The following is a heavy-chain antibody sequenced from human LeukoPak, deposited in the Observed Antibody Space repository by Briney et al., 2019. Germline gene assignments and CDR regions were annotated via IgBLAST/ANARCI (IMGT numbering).Heavy chain of an antibody. V-gene: IGHV3-23*01. J-gene: IGHJ4*02. D-gene: IGHD2-15*01. CDR3: AKDYSDSRVADVFFEY. Sequence: GSLRLSCAASGLPFIDYAMSWFRPAPGKGLEWVSGITSGFTPHYADSVKGRFTISRENSKNTFHLQLNSLRAEDTAVYCCAKDYSDSRVADVFFEYWGQGTLVTVSS. CDR1: GLPFIDYA. CDR2: ITSGFTP.